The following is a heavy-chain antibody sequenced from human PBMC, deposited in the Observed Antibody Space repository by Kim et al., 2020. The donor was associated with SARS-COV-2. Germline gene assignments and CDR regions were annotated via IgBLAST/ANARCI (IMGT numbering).Heavy chain of an antibody. V-gene: IGHV3-11*04. CDR3: ARGGPRELLWFGGVNWFDP. D-gene: IGHD3-10*01. Sequence: GRFTLSRDNAKSSLYLQMNSLRAEDTAVYYCARGGPRELLWFGGVNWFDPWGQGTLVTVSS. J-gene: IGHJ5*02.